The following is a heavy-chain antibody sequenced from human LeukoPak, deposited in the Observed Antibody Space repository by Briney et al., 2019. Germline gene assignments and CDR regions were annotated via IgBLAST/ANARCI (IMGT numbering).Heavy chain of an antibody. CDR3: AKDLGKVIAAAGTSGFDT. Sequence: AGSLRLSCAAYGFSFDDYNMHWVRQRPGKGLQWVSLINWDGGSTYYADSVKGRFIISRDTSKNSLYLQMHSLRADDTAFYYCAKDLGKVIAAAGTSGFDTWGRGTLVTVSS. D-gene: IGHD6-13*01. J-gene: IGHJ4*01. CDR1: GFSFDDYN. CDR2: INWDGGST. V-gene: IGHV3-43*01.